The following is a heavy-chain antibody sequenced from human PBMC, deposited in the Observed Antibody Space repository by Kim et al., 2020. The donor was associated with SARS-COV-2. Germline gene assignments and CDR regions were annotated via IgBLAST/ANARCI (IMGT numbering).Heavy chain of an antibody. CDR2: ISSSSSYI. CDR3: ARETSYYYDILTGYYYDAFDI. J-gene: IGHJ3*02. V-gene: IGHV3-21*01. Sequence: GGSLRLSCAASGFTFSSYSMNLVRQAPGKGLEWVSSISSSSSYIYYADSVKGRFTISRDNAKNSLYLQMNSLRAEDTAVYYCARETSYYYDILTGYYYDAFDIWGQGTMVTVSS. CDR1: GFTFSSYS. D-gene: IGHD3-9*01.